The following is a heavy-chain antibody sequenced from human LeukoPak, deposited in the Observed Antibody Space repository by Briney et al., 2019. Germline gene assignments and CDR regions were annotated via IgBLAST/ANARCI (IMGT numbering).Heavy chain of an antibody. Sequence: KPSETLTLTCTVSGGSVSSGSYYWSWIRQPPGKGLEWIGYIYYSGSTNYNPSLKSRVTISVDTSKNQFSLKLSSVTAADTAVYYCAREARFSTSEDYWGQGTLVTVSS. CDR2: IYYSGST. CDR1: GGSVSSGSYY. CDR3: AREARFSTSEDY. V-gene: IGHV4-61*01. J-gene: IGHJ4*02. D-gene: IGHD5/OR15-5a*01.